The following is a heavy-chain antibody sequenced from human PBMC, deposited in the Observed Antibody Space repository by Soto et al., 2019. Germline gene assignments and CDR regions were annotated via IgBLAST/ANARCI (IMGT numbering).Heavy chain of an antibody. D-gene: IGHD2-21*01. CDR1: GFTFSDFY. V-gene: IGHV3-11*06. Sequence: GGSLRLSCEVSGFTFSDFYMSWIRQSRGKGLEWLSYISPKSNYKQYAESVKGRHTISRDNAKNSLSLQMNSLRVEDTAVYYCVRGGGGGQFDSWGQGTLVTVSS. J-gene: IGHJ4*02. CDR2: ISPKSNYK. CDR3: VRGGGGGQFDS.